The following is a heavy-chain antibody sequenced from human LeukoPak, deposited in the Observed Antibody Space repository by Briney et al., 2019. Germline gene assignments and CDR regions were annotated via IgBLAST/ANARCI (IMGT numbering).Heavy chain of an antibody. V-gene: IGHV5-51*01. CDR3: ASRKKGMATAGFDY. CDR1: GYIFTTYW. Sequence: GESLKISCKGSGYIFTTYWIGWVRQMPGKGLEWMGIIYPGDSDTRYGPSFQGHVTISADSSSSTAYLQWSSLQTSDTAIYYCASRKKGMATAGFDYWGQGTLVTVSS. J-gene: IGHJ4*02. D-gene: IGHD5-24*01. CDR2: IYPGDSDT.